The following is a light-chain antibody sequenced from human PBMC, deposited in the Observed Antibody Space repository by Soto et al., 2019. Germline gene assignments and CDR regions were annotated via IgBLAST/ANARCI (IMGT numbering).Light chain of an antibody. CDR3: KQYGSSQIT. CDR1: QSVVTN. V-gene: IGKV3-15*01. CDR2: AAS. J-gene: IGKJ5*01. Sequence: EIVMTQSPATLPVSPGERATLSWLASQSVVTNLAWYQQKPGQAPRLLXYAASTRATGIPDRLSGRGSGTDFTLTLSRLEAADFAVSYCKQYGSSQITFGQGTRLEIK.